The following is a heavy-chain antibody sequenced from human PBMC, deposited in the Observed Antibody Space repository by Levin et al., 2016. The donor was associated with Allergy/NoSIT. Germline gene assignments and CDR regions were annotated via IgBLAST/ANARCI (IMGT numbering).Heavy chain of an antibody. V-gene: IGHV3-48*02. CDR3: AREVSRYSSAWAGGTPNYFYDYGMDV. CDR2: ISGGSGTT. D-gene: IGHD6-19*01. J-gene: IGHJ6*02. Sequence: WIRQPPGKGLEWLAYISGGSGTTYYADSVEGRFTIYRDNARNVVHLQVNRLKDDDTAVYFCAREVSRYSSAWAGGTPNYFYDYGMDVWGQGTTVTVSS.